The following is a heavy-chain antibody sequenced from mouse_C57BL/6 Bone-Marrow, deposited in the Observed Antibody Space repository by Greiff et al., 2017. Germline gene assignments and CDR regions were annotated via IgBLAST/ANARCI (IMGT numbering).Heavy chain of an antibody. CDR2: IYPGDGDT. D-gene: IGHD1-1*01. V-gene: IGHV1-80*01. CDR3: ARIPYYYSGSSYAYFDV. Sequence: VQLQESGAELVKPGASVKISCKASGYAFSSYWMNWVKQRPGKGLEWIGQIYPGDGDTNYNGKFKGKATLTADKSSSTAYMQLSSLTSEDSAVYVCARIPYYYSGSSYAYFDVWGTGTTVTVSS. J-gene: IGHJ1*03. CDR1: GYAFSSYW.